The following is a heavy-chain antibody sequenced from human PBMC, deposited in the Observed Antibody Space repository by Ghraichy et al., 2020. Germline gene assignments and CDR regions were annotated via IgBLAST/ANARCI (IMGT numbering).Heavy chain of an antibody. V-gene: IGHV3-48*01. D-gene: IGHD1-26*01. Sequence: GWSLRLSCVGSGFSFSSYSLNWVRQSPGKGLEWVSYITSSSRTKSYADSVKGRVTISRDNAQNTLYLQMNSLRGEDTAVYFCARGAPVGRFFYYDGMGVWGQGTTVTVSS. CDR2: ITSSSRTK. CDR3: ARGAPVGRFFYYDGMGV. J-gene: IGHJ6*02. CDR1: GFSFSSYS.